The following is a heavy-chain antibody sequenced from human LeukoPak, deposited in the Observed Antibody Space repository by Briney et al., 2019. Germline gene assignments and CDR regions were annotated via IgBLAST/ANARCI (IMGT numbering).Heavy chain of an antibody. Sequence: PGGSLRLSCAASGFTLSSYWLHWVRQPPAKGLVWVSRINSDGSSTTYADSVKGRFTISRDNAKNTLYLQMNSLRAEDTGVYYCARIASHSSSWYDGGFWGQGTLVTVSS. D-gene: IGHD6-13*01. CDR3: ARIASHSSSWYDGGF. CDR2: INSDGSST. V-gene: IGHV3-74*01. CDR1: GFTLSSYW. J-gene: IGHJ4*02.